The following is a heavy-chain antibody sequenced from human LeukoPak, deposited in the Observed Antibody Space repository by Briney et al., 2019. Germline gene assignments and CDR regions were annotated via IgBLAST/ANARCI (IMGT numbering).Heavy chain of an antibody. V-gene: IGHV3-23*01. J-gene: IGHJ2*01. CDR1: GFIFSTYA. CDR3: AKDASNYFWYFDL. D-gene: IGHD1-1*01. Sequence: GGSLRLSCAGSGFIFSTYAMTWVRQAPGYGLEWVSGISGSGDTTYYADSVKGRFTISRDNSKNTLYLQMSSLRAEDTAVYYCAKDASNYFWYFDLWGRGTLVTVSS. CDR2: ISGSGDTT.